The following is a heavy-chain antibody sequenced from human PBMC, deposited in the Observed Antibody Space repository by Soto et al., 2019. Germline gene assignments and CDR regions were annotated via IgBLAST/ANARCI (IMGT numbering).Heavy chain of an antibody. V-gene: IGHV4-61*01. Sequence: SSSXSLTCSVSVGSVISDRSYLCWFRQPPGKGLEWIGYFYYTGSTNYNPSLKNRVTISVDTSKNQFSLELSSVTAADTAVYYCQRERITSGYYKYYGLEVRGQRTTV. J-gene: IGHJ6*01. CDR1: VGSVISDRSY. CDR2: FYYTGST. CDR3: QRERITSGYYKYYGLEV. D-gene: IGHD3-3*01.